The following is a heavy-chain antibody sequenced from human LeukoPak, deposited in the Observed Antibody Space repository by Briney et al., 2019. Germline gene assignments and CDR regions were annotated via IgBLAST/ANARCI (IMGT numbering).Heavy chain of an antibody. J-gene: IGHJ4*02. V-gene: IGHV4-39*07. CDR2: IYYSGST. CDR1: GAAISSSSYY. Sequence: SETLSLTCTVSGAAISSSSYYWGWIRQPPGKGLEWIGSIYYSGSTYYSPSLKSRVTISVDTSKNQFSLKLSSVTAADTAVYYCARDGYVFLPFDYWGQGTLVTVSS. CDR3: ARDGYVFLPFDY. D-gene: IGHD3-10*02.